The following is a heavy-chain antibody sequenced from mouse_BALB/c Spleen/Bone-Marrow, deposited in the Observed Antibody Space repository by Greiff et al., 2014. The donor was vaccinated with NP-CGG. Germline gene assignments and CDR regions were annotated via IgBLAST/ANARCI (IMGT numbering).Heavy chain of an antibody. CDR1: GFTFSNYA. CDR2: ISSDGST. Sequence: EVHLVESGGDLVKPGGSLKLSCAASGFTFSNYAMSWVRQTPEKRLEWVASISSDGSTYYPDSVKGRFTISRDNARNILYLQMSSLRSEDTAMYYCVRELCYGSNCFTYWGQGTLVTVSA. V-gene: IGHV5-6-5*01. J-gene: IGHJ3*01. D-gene: IGHD1-1*01. CDR3: VRELCYGSNCFTY.